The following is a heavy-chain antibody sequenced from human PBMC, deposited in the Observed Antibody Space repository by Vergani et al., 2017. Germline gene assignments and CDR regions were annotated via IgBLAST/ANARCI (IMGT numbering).Heavy chain of an antibody. CDR2: ISWNSGSI. CDR1: GFTFDDYA. CDR3: ARTVK. Sequence: VQLVESGGGLVQPGRSLRLSCAASGFTFDDYAMHWVRQAPGKGLEWVSGISWNSGSIGYADSVKGRFTISRDNAKNSLYLQMNSLRAEDTAVYYCARTVKWGQGTLVTVSS. D-gene: IGHD4-17*01. V-gene: IGHV3-9*01. J-gene: IGHJ4*02.